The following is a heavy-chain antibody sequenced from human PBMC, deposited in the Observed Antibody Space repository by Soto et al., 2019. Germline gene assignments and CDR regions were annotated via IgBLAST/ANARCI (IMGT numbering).Heavy chain of an antibody. CDR3: AQSIDDFWSGSYYFDY. Sequence: QITLKESGPTLVKPTQTLTLTCTFSGFSLSTSGVGVGWIRQPPGKALEWLALIYWDDDKRYSPSLKSRLTITKDNSKSQVVLTMTNMDPVDTATYYCAQSIDDFWSGSYYFDYWGQGTLVTVSS. J-gene: IGHJ4*02. V-gene: IGHV2-5*02. CDR1: GFSLSTSGVG. CDR2: IYWDDDK. D-gene: IGHD3-3*01.